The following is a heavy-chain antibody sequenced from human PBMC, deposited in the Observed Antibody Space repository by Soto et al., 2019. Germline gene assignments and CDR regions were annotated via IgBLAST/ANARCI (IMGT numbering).Heavy chain of an antibody. CDR3: ARSSGGNFGIIIEGTNWFAP. J-gene: IGHJ5*02. V-gene: IGHV1-46*01. CDR1: RDTFTSYY. Sequence: GASVKVSCKAPRDTFTSYYINWVRQAPGQGLEWMGVINPHGGSTAYAQKFKGRVTLTRDTSASTVYMEVSSLTSEDTAMYYCARSSGGNFGIIIEGTNWFAPWCQGTLVTVSS. D-gene: IGHD1-26*01. CDR2: INPHGGST.